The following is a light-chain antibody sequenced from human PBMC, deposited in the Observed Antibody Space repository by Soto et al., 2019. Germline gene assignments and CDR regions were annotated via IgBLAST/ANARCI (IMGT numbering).Light chain of an antibody. V-gene: IGKV3-15*01. Sequence: EIVMTQSPATLSVSPGETATLSCWASQSVSSNLAWYQQKPGQAPRLLIYGASTRATDIPARVSGSGSGTEFTLTISSLQSEDFAVYYCQQYNNFWTFGQGTKVEIK. J-gene: IGKJ1*01. CDR2: GAS. CDR3: QQYNNFWT. CDR1: QSVSSN.